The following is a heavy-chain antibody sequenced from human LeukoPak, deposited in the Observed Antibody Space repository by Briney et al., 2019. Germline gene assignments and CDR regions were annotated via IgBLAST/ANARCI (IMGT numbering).Heavy chain of an antibody. CDR2: ISGSGSST. CDR3: ANHSDTAMVYAY. Sequence: GGSLGLSCAASGFTFSSYAMSWVRQAPGKGLEWVSGISGSGSSTYYADSVKGRFTISRDNSKNTLNLQMNSLRAEDTAVYYCANHSDTAMVYAYWGQGTLVTVSS. D-gene: IGHD5-18*01. V-gene: IGHV3-23*01. CDR1: GFTFSSYA. J-gene: IGHJ4*02.